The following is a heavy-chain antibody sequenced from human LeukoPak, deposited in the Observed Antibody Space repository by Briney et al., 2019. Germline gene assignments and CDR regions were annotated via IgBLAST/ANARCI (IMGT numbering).Heavy chain of an antibody. V-gene: IGHV1-2*02. Sequence: ASVKVSCKASGYTFTGYYMHWVRQAPGQGLEWMGWINPNSGGTNYAQKFQGRVTMTRDTSISTAYMELSRLRSDDTAVYYCATVLGRNWNLPFSYWGQGTLVTVSS. CDR2: INPNSGGT. J-gene: IGHJ4*02. CDR3: ATVLGRNWNLPFSY. D-gene: IGHD1-1*01. CDR1: GYTFTGYY.